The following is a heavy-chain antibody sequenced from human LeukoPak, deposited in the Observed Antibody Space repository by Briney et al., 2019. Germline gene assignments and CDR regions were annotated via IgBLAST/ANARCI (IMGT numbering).Heavy chain of an antibody. V-gene: IGHV4-34*09. D-gene: IGHD5-18*01. Sequence: SETLSLTCAVYGGSFSGYYWSWIRQPPGKGLQWIGYIYYSGSTYYNPSLKSRVTISVDTSKNQFSLKLSSVTAADTAVYYCARDGTAMDGSDAFDIWGQGTMVTVSS. CDR3: ARDGTAMDGSDAFDI. CDR2: IYYSGST. CDR1: GGSFSGYY. J-gene: IGHJ3*02.